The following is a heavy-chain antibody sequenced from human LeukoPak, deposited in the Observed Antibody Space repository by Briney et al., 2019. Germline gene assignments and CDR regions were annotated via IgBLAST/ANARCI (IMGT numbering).Heavy chain of an antibody. CDR1: GGSFSGYY. V-gene: IGHV4-34*01. CDR3: ARWGRYSSSWLYNGFDY. D-gene: IGHD6-13*01. CDR2: INHSGST. J-gene: IGHJ4*02. Sequence: SETLSLTCAVYGGSFSGYYWSWIRQPPGEGLEWIGEINHSGSTNYNPSLKSRVTISVDTSKNQFSLKLSSVTAADTAVYYCARWGRYSSSWLYNGFDYWGQGTLVTVSS.